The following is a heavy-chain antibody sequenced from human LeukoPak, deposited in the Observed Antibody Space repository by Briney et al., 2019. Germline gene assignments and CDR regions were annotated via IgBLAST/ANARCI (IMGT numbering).Heavy chain of an antibody. CDR3: ARGNTGSSGLWDS. J-gene: IGHJ4*02. CDR2: VSPSGRST. D-gene: IGHD1-26*01. CDR1: GFSITTSW. Sequence: GGSLRLSCVASGFSITTSWIHWVRQAPGRGLVWVSRVSPSGRSTNYADFVKGRFTISRDSARNTVYLQMNSLRADDSAVYYCARGNTGSSGLWDSWGQGTLVTVSS. V-gene: IGHV3-74*01.